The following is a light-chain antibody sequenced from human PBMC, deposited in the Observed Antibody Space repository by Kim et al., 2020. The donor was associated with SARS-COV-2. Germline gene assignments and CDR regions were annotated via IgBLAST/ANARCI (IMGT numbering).Light chain of an antibody. CDR3: QVWDSSSDHPV. CDR1: NIGSKS. V-gene: IGLV3-21*04. Sequence: SYELTQPPSVSVAPGKTARITCGGNNIGSKSVHWYQQKPGQAPVLVIYYDSDRPSGIPERFSGSNSGNTATLTISRVEAGDVADYYCQVWDSSSDHPVFG. CDR2: YDS. J-gene: IGLJ3*02.